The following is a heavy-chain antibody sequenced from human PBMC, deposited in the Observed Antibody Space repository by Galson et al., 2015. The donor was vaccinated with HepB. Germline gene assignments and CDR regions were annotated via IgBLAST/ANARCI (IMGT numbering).Heavy chain of an antibody. Sequence: QSGAEVKKPGESLRISCKGSGYSFTSYWINWVRQMPGKGLEWKGRIDPSDSYTNYSPTFQGHVTISVDKSIFTAYLQWSSLKVSDTAMYYCSRGDGYCSSTSCFPFDYWGQGTLVTVSS. J-gene: IGHJ4*02. CDR1: GYSFTSYW. CDR2: IDPSDSYT. V-gene: IGHV5-10-1*01. D-gene: IGHD2-2*01. CDR3: SRGDGYCSSTSCFPFDY.